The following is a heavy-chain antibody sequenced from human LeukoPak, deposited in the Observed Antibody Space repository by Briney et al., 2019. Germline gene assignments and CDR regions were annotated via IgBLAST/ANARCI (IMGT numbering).Heavy chain of an antibody. J-gene: IGHJ4*02. CDR1: GFTFSSYS. CDR2: ISSSSSYI. Sequence: GGFLRLSCAASGFTFSSYSMNWVRQAPGKGLEWVSSISSSSSYIYYADSVKGRFTISRDNAKNSLYLQMNSLRAEDTAVYYCARDMFRGGDFDYWGQGTLVTVSS. V-gene: IGHV3-21*01. D-gene: IGHD3-10*02. CDR3: ARDMFRGGDFDY.